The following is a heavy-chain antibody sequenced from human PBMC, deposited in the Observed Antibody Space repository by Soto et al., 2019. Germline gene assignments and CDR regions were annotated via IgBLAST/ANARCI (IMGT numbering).Heavy chain of an antibody. CDR3: ARGGYDILTGYSVASLDY. J-gene: IGHJ4*02. CDR2: IYYSGST. D-gene: IGHD3-9*01. Sequence: PSETLSLTCTVSGGSISSGDYYWSWIRQPPGKGLEWIGYIYYSGSTYYNPSLKSRVTISVDTSKNQFSLKLSSVTAADTAVYYCARGGYDILTGYSVASLDYWGQGTLVTVS. V-gene: IGHV4-30-4*01. CDR1: GGSISSGDYY.